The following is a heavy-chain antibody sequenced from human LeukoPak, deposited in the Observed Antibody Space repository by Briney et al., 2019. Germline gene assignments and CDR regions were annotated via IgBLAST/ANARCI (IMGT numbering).Heavy chain of an antibody. J-gene: IGHJ4*02. CDR1: GFTFSSYW. D-gene: IGHD3-10*01. Sequence: GGSLRLSCAASGFTFSSYWTSWVRQAPGKGLEWVANIKQDGSEKYYVDSVKGRFTISRDNAKNSLYLQMNSLRAEDTAVYYCARDRLGDFDYWGQGTLVTVSS. CDR2: IKQDGSEK. V-gene: IGHV3-7*01. CDR3: ARDRLGDFDY.